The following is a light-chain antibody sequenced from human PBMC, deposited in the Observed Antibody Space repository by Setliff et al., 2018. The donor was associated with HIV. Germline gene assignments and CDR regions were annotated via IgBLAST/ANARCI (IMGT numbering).Light chain of an antibody. CDR1: SRDIGSYNY. CDR3: TSYTSSSSLENV. CDR2: DVS. Sequence: QSALTQPASVSGSPGQSITISCTGSSRDIGSYNYVSWYQHHPGKAPKLMIFDVSNRPSGVSNRFSGSKSGNTASLIISGLQPEDEADYYCTSYTSSSSLENVFGTGTKVTV. J-gene: IGLJ1*01. V-gene: IGLV2-14*01.